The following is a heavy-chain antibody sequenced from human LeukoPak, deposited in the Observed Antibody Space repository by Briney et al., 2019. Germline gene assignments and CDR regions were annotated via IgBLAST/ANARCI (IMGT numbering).Heavy chain of an antibody. CDR3: AILPADFGYYDY. J-gene: IGHJ4*02. Sequence: PGGSLRLSCAASGFTVSGNDGTWVRQAPGKGLEWVSITYGDGSSTYADSVKGRFSISRDNSKNTLYLQMNSLRVEDTAVYYCAILPADFGYYDYWGQGTLVTVSS. V-gene: IGHV3-53*01. CDR2: TYGDGSS. D-gene: IGHD3/OR15-3a*01. CDR1: GFTVSGND.